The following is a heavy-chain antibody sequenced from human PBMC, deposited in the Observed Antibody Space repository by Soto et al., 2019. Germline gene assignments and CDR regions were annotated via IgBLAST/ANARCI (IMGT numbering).Heavy chain of an antibody. CDR2: IYKSATT. D-gene: IGHD2-15*01. Sequence: SETLSLTCSVSGDSISSVDYFWAWIRQPPGQALEYIGYIYKSATTYYNPSFESRVAISLDTSKSQFSLNVTSVTAADTAVYFCARGRYCLNGRCFPNWSDSCGQGTPVTVSS. V-gene: IGHV4-30-4*01. J-gene: IGHJ5*01. CDR3: ARGRYCLNGRCFPNWSDS. CDR1: GDSISSVDYF.